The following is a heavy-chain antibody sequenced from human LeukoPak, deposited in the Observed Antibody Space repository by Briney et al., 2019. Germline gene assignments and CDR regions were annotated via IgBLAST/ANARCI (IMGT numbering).Heavy chain of an antibody. D-gene: IGHD6-13*01. CDR1: GGTFSSYA. J-gene: IGHJ4*02. V-gene: IGHV1-69*04. CDR3: ATDPITRTRIAAAVAFDY. Sequence: ASVKVSCKASGGTFSSYAISWVRQAPGQGLEWMGRIIPILGIANYAQKFQGRVTITADKSTSTAYMELSSLRSEDTAVYYCATDPITRTRIAAAVAFDYWGQGTLVTVSS. CDR2: IIPILGIA.